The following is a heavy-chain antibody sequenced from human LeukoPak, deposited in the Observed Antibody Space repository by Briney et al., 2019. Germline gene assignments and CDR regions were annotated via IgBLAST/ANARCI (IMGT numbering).Heavy chain of an antibody. CDR3: ARGRMTTVASHFDY. J-gene: IGHJ4*02. CDR1: GGSISSSNW. Sequence: SETLSLTCAVSGGSISSSNWWSWVRQPPGKGLEWIGEIYHSGSTNYNPSLKSRVTISVDKSKNQFSLKLSSVTAADTAVYYCARGRMTTVASHFDYWGQGTLVTVSS. D-gene: IGHD4-23*01. CDR2: IYHSGST. V-gene: IGHV4-4*02.